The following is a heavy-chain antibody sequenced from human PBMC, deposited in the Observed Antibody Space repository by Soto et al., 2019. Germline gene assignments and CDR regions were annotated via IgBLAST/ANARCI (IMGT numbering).Heavy chain of an antibody. CDR2: IKQDGSEK. D-gene: IGHD3-3*01. Sequence: GGSLRLSCAASGFTFSSYWMSWVRQAPGKGLEWVANIKQDGSEKYYVDSVKGRFTISRDNAKNSLYLQMNSLRAEDTAVYYCARDRSEWLHNHNYYYYYMDVWGKGTTVTVSS. CDR3: ARDRSEWLHNHNYYYYYMDV. CDR1: GFTFSSYW. V-gene: IGHV3-7*01. J-gene: IGHJ6*03.